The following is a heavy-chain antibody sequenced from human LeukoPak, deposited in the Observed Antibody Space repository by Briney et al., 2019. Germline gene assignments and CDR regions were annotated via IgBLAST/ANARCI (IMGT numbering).Heavy chain of an antibody. V-gene: IGHV4-34*01. CDR2: INHSGST. Sequence: SETLSLTCAVYVGSFSGYYWSWIRQPPGKGLEWIGEINHSGSTNYNPSLKSRVTISVDTSKNQFSLKLSSVTAADTAVYYCARPGYSGYDRRLYYFDYWGQGTLVTVSS. CDR1: VGSFSGYY. D-gene: IGHD5-12*01. CDR3: ARPGYSGYDRRLYYFDY. J-gene: IGHJ4*02.